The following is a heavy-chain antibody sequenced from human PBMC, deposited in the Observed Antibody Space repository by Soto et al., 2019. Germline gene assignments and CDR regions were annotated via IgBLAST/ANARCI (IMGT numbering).Heavy chain of an antibody. D-gene: IGHD6-13*01. V-gene: IGHV3-23*01. J-gene: IGHJ5*02. CDR3: AKDSGYSSSWYVLSDWFDP. Sequence: GGSLRLSCVASGFTFSSYTMTWVRQAPGKGLEWVSTITGSGGSTYYADSVKGRFTISRDNSKDTLYLQMNSLRAEDTAKYYCAKDSGYSSSWYVLSDWFDPWGQRTLVTVSS. CDR1: GFTFSSYT. CDR2: ITGSGGST.